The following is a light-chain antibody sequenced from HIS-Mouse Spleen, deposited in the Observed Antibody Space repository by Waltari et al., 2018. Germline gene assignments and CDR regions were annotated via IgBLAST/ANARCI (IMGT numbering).Light chain of an antibody. Sequence: SSELTQDPAVSVALGQTVRITCQGASLRSYYASWYQQKPGQAPVLVIYGKNNRPSGIPDRFSGSSSGNTASLTITGAQAEDEADYYCNSRDSSGNHPHVVFGGGTKLTVL. CDR1: SLRSYY. V-gene: IGLV3-19*01. CDR2: GKN. CDR3: NSRDSSGNHPHVV. J-gene: IGLJ2*01.